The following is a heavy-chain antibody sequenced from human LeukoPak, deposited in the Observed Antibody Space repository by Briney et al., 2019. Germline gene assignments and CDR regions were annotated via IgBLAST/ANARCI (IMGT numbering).Heavy chain of an antibody. CDR2: INHSGST. V-gene: IGHV4-34*01. J-gene: IGHJ5*02. CDR1: GGSFSGYY. CDR3: ARGIQGDIVVVPAAIRPNWFDP. D-gene: IGHD2-2*01. Sequence: KPSETLSLTCAVYGGSFSGYYWSWIRQPPGKGLEWIGEINHSGSTNYNPSLKSRVTISVDTSKNQFSLKLSSVTAADTAVNYCARGIQGDIVVVPAAIRPNWFDPWGQGTLVTVSS.